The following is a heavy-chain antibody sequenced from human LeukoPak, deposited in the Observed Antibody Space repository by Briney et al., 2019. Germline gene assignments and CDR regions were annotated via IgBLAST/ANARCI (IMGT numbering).Heavy chain of an antibody. V-gene: IGHV3-30-3*01. J-gene: IGHJ2*01. CDR1: GFTFSSYA. CDR3: ARLGGDSSGYYPIWYFDL. CDR2: ISYDGSNK. Sequence: GGPLRLSCAASGFTFSSYAMHWVRQAPGKGLEGVAVISYDGSNKYYADSVKGRFTISRDNSKNTLYLQMNSLRAEDTAVYYCARLGGDSSGYYPIWYFDLWGRGTLVTVSS. D-gene: IGHD3-22*01.